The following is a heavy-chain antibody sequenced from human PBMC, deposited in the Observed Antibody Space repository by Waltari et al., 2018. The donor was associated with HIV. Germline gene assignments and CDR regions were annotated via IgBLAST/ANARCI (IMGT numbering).Heavy chain of an antibody. J-gene: IGHJ6*02. CDR3: ATGGGTTSIQLYDLDV. V-gene: IGHV1-24*01. CDR2: FDPEDDET. D-gene: IGHD1-26*01. CDR1: GYTLTELS. Sequence: QVQLIQSGAEVKKPGASVKVYCKVFGYTLTELSMHWVRQAPGKGLEWMGGFDPEDDETIYAQKFQGRVTMTEDTSTDSAYMELSSLTSEDTAVYYCATGGGTTSIQLYDLDVWGQGTTVTVSS.